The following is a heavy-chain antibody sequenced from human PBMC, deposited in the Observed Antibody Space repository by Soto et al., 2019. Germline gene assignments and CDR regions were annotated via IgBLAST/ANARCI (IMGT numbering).Heavy chain of an antibody. J-gene: IGHJ6*02. CDR3: ARRRGYSYGYGPFPGYYYGMDV. Sequence: GESLKISCKGSGYSFTSYWIGWVRQMPGKGLEWMGIIYPGDSDTRYSPSFQGQVTISADKSISTAYLQWSSLKASDIAMYYCARRRGYSYGYGPFPGYYYGMDVWGQGTTVTVSS. D-gene: IGHD5-18*01. CDR1: GYSFTSYW. CDR2: IYPGDSDT. V-gene: IGHV5-51*01.